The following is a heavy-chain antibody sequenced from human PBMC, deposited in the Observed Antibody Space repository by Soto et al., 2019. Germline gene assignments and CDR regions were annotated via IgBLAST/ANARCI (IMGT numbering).Heavy chain of an antibody. V-gene: IGHV4-34*01. CDR3: ANGYGGIRD. D-gene: IGHD4-17*01. CDR1: GGSFSGYY. Sequence: PSETLSLTCAVYGGSFSGYYLSWIRQPPGKGLEWIGEINHSGSTNYNPSLKSRVTISVDTSKNQFSLKLSSVTAADTAVYYCANGYGGIRDWGQGTLVTSPQ. CDR2: INHSGST. J-gene: IGHJ4*02.